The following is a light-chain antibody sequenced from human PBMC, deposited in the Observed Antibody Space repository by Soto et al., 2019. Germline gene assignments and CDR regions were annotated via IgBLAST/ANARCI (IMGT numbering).Light chain of an antibody. Sequence: QPVLTQPPSASGTPGQRVTISCSGSSSNIGSNYVYWYRQFPGTAPKLLIQRNNQRPSGVPARFSGSKSGTSASLAISGLRSEDEADYYCGGWDDSLSGPVFGGGTQLTVL. V-gene: IGLV1-47*01. CDR3: GGWDDSLSGPV. CDR1: SSNIGSNY. J-gene: IGLJ2*01. CDR2: RNN.